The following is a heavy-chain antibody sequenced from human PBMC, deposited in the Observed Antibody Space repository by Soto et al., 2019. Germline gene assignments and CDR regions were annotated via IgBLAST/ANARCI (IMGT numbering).Heavy chain of an antibody. CDR2: ISHDGSNK. J-gene: IGHJ6*02. CDR3: AKEARSRAVTATRVYGMDV. CDR1: GFTFSDYG. D-gene: IGHD4-17*01. Sequence: QVNLVESGGGVVQPGRSLRLSCAASGFTFSDYGMHLVRQAPGKGLEWVAAISHDGSNKFYGDSVKGRFTISRDNSKNTLLLPTDSLRDEDTAVYFCAKEARSRAVTATRVYGMDVWGQGTTVAVSS. V-gene: IGHV3-30*18.